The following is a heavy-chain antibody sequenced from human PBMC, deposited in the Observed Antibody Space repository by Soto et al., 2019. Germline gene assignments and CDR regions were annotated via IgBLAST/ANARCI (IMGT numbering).Heavy chain of an antibody. V-gene: IGHV1-45*02. J-gene: IGHJ4*02. D-gene: IGHD3-22*01. CDR3: ASGRYDASDYFDY. CDR1: GHTFTYVY. CDR2: ITPFNGNT. Sequence: SVKVSCKGSGHTFTYVYLHWVRQAPGQALEWMGWITPFNGNTKYAQKFQDRVTFTGDTSLNTAYMELSSLRPDDTAMFYCASGRYDASDYFDYWGQGPWGTVSS.